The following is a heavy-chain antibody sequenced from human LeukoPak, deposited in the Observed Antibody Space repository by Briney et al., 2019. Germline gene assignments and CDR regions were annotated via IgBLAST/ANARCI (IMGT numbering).Heavy chain of an antibody. D-gene: IGHD4-11*01. CDR1: GSIFSHYG. J-gene: IGHJ4*01. CDR3: ARDAQRGFDYSNSLEY. CDR2: IWSDGSNR. V-gene: IGHV3-33*01. Sequence: QPGGSLRLSCAASGSIFSHYGMHWVRQAPGKGLEWVAVIWSDGSNRFYAGSVKGRFTISRDNSQNTVFLQMNSLRVDDTAMYYCARDAQRGFDYSNSLEYWGHGTLVTVSS.